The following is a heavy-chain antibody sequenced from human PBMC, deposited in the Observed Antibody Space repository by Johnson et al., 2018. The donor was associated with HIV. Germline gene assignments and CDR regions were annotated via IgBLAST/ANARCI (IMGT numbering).Heavy chain of an antibody. CDR1: GFTFDDYA. V-gene: IGHV3-9*01. J-gene: IGHJ3*02. D-gene: IGHD5-12*01. Sequence: VQLVESGGGLVQPGRSLRLSCAASGFTFDDYAMHWVRQAPGKGLEWVSGISWNSGSIGYADSVKGRFTISRDNAKNSLYLQMNSLRAEDTALYYCARRDGFDYGKAFDIWGQGTMVTVSS. CDR2: ISWNSGSI. CDR3: ARRDGFDYGKAFDI.